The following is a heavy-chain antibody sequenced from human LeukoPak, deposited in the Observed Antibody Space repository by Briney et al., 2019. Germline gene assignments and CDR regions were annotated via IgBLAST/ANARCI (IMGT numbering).Heavy chain of an antibody. J-gene: IGHJ4*02. V-gene: IGHV4-59*01. CDR1: GGSISSYY. D-gene: IGHD4-17*01. CDR3: ARDLGYGEDY. CDR2: IYYSGST. Sequence: SETLSLTCTVSGGSISSYYWSWIRQPPGKGLEWIGYIYYSGSTNYNPSLKSRVTISVDTSKNQFSLKLSSVTAADTAVYYCARDLGYGEDYWGQGTLVTVSS.